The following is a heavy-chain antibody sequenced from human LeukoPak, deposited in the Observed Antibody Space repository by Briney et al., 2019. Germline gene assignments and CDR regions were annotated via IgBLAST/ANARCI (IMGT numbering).Heavy chain of an antibody. D-gene: IGHD6-13*01. CDR3: ARGRTGYSSSWYFGHYYYYYMDV. CDR1: GYTFTSYD. J-gene: IGHJ6*03. V-gene: IGHV1-8*01. CDR2: MNPNSGNT. Sequence: ASVKVSCKASGYTFTSYDINWVRQATGQGLEWMGWMNPNSGNTGYAQKFQGRVTTTRNTSISTAYMELSSLRSEDTAVYYCARGRTGYSSSWYFGHYYYYYMDVWGKGTTVTVSS.